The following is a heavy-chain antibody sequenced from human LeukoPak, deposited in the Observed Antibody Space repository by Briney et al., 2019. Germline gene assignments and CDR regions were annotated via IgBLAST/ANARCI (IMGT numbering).Heavy chain of an antibody. CDR3: AKDNKGRSYDSSTLTD. CDR1: GFTFDDYA. Sequence: PGGSLRLSCAASGFTFDDYAMHWVRQAPGKGLEWVSGISWNSGSIGYADSVKGRFTISRDNAKNSLYLQMNSLRAEDTASYYCAKDNKGRSYDSSTLTDWGQGTLVTVSS. D-gene: IGHD3-22*01. J-gene: IGHJ4*02. V-gene: IGHV3-9*01. CDR2: ISWNSGSI.